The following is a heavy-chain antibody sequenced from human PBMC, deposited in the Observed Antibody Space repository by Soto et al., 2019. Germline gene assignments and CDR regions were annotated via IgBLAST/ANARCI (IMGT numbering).Heavy chain of an antibody. V-gene: IGHV1-3*01. CDR3: ARVNHLELAYFDY. CDR2: INAGNGNT. Sequence: QVQLVQSGAEVKKPGASVKVSCKASGYTFTSYAMHWVRQAPGQRLEWMGWINAGNGNTKYSRKFQGRVTITRDTSASTAYMELSSLRSEDTAVYYCARVNHLELAYFDYWGQGTLVTVSS. CDR1: GYTFTSYA. D-gene: IGHD1-7*01. J-gene: IGHJ4*02.